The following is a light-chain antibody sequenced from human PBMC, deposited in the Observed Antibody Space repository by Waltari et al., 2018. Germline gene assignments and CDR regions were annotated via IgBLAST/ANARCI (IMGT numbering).Light chain of an antibody. CDR2: VAS. CDR1: QSISNY. V-gene: IGKV1-39*01. Sequence: DIQMTQSPSSLPASVGDRVTITCRASQSISNYLNWYQHKPGEAPTLLVYVASNLQRGVPSRFSGSGSETDFTLTISSLQLEDFATYYCQQSYNAPYTFGQGTNVEIK. CDR3: QQSYNAPYT. J-gene: IGKJ2*01.